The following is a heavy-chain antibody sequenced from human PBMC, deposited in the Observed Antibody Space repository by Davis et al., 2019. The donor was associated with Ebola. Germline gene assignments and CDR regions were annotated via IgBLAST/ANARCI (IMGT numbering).Heavy chain of an antibody. CDR2: INAGNGNT. V-gene: IGHV1-3*01. J-gene: IGHJ4*02. CDR1: GYTFTSYA. Sequence: ASVKVSCKASGYTFTSYAMHWVRQAPGQRLEWMGWINAGNGNTKYSQKFQGRVTITRDTSASTAYMELSSLRSEDTAVYYCARAFLPVVPAAYFDYWGQGTLVTVSS. CDR3: ARAFLPVVPAAYFDY. D-gene: IGHD2-2*01.